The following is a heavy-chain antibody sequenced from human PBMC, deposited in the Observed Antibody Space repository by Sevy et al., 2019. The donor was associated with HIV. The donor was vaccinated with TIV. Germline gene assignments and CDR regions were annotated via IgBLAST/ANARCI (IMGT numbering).Heavy chain of an antibody. J-gene: IGHJ6*02. D-gene: IGHD2-2*01. V-gene: IGHV1-8*01. CDR1: GYTFTSYD. CDR3: ARGLGYCISTSCPRRRSYYYYGMDV. CDR2: MNPNSGNT. Sequence: ASVKVSCKASGYTFTSYDINWVRQATGQGLEWMGWMNPNSGNTGYAQKFQGRVTMTRNTSISTAYMELGSLRSEDTAVYYCARGLGYCISTSCPRRRSYYYYGMDVWGQGTTVTVSS.